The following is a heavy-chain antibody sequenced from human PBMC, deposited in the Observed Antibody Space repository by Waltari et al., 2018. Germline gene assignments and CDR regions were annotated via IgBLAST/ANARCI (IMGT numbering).Heavy chain of an antibody. V-gene: IGHV3-30*02. D-gene: IGHD4-4*01. Sequence: QVQLVESGGGVVQPGGSLRLSCAASGFTFTSFGFHWVRQAPGRGLEGGAQIVYDGTVEYYVDSVKGRFIISRDNSKNALYLQMNSLRVEDTAVYYCARDQTQVTPAQRKPLDCWGQGTLVAVFS. CDR3: ARDQTQVTPAQRKPLDC. J-gene: IGHJ4*02. CDR2: IVYDGTVE. CDR1: GFTFTSFG.